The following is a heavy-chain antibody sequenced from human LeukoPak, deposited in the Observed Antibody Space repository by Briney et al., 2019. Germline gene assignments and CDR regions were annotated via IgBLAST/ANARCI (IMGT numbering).Heavy chain of an antibody. V-gene: IGHV4-34*01. D-gene: IGHD3-10*01. CDR2: INHSGST. Sequence: SETLSLTCAVYGGSFSGYYWSWIRQPPGKGLEWIGEINHSGSTNYNPSLKSQVHISVDTSKKQFSLKLSSVTAADTAAYYCARGRYYGSGSYYSRVNYDYWGQGTLVTVSS. J-gene: IGHJ4*02. CDR1: GGSFSGYY. CDR3: ARGRYYGSGSYYSRVNYDY.